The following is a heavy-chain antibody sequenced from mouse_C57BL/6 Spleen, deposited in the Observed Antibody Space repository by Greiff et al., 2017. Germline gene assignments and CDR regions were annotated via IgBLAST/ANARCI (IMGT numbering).Heavy chain of an antibody. D-gene: IGHD1-1*01. Sequence: VQLQQPGAELVKPGASVKLSCKASGYTFTSYWMHWVKQRPGRGLEWIGRIDPNSGGTKYNEKFKSKATLTVDKPSSTAYMQLSSLTSEDSAVYYCARKYYGSSYHFDYWGQGTTLTVSS. CDR3: ARKYYGSSYHFDY. J-gene: IGHJ2*01. CDR2: IDPNSGGT. V-gene: IGHV1-72*01. CDR1: GYTFTSYW.